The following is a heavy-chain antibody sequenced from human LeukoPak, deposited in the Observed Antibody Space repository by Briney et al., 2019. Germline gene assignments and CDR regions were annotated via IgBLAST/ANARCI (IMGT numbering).Heavy chain of an antibody. J-gene: IGHJ4*02. D-gene: IGHD6-13*01. CDR1: GGSISSSTYY. Sequence: KPSETLSLTCTVSGGSISSSTYYWGWIRQPPGKGLEWIGSIYYSGSTYYNPSLKSRVTMSVDTSKNHLFLEMRSVTAADTAVYYCARQRSAAAGREMAYWGQGTLVTVPS. V-gene: IGHV4-39*01. CDR2: IYYSGST. CDR3: ARQRSAAAGREMAY.